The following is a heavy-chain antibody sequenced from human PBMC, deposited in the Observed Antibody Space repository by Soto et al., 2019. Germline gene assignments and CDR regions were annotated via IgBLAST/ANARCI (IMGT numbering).Heavy chain of an antibody. D-gene: IGHD6-6*01. CDR3: ARNGAAARPLSVFHS. J-gene: IGHJ4*02. Sequence: KTVSLSSIDFGDSMSSSLYFWGWIRQPPGKGLEWIGNIYNSGQTYYNPSLKSRVSISVDTSKNQFSLQLSSVTAADTAVYYCARNGAAARPLSVFHSWGPGRQVTVS. CDR2: IYNSGQT. CDR1: GDSMSSSLYF. V-gene: IGHV4-39*01.